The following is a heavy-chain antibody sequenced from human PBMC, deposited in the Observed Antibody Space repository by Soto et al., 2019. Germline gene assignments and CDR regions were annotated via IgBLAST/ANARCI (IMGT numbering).Heavy chain of an antibody. CDR3: ASSANGGYLGYYSGMDV. Sequence: GASVKVSCKASGYTFTGYYMHWVRQAPGQGLEWMGWINPNSGGTNYAQKFQGWVTMTRDTSISTAYMELSRLRSDDTAVYYCASSANGGYLGYYSGMDVWGQGTTVTVSS. J-gene: IGHJ6*02. D-gene: IGHD3-22*01. V-gene: IGHV1-2*04. CDR2: INPNSGGT. CDR1: GYTFTGYY.